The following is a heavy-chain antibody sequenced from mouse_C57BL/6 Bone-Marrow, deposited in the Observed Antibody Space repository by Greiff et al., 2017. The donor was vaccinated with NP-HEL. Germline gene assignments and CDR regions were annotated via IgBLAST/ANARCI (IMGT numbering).Heavy chain of an antibody. V-gene: IGHV1-80*01. Sequence: QVQLQQSGAELVKPGASVKISCKASGYAFSSYWMNWVKQRPGKGLEWIGQIYPGDGDTNYNGKFKGKATLTADKSSSTAYMQLSSLTSEDSAVYFCARNYSNYGSAMDYWGQGTSVTVSS. D-gene: IGHD2-5*01. J-gene: IGHJ4*01. CDR2: IYPGDGDT. CDR3: ARNYSNYGSAMDY. CDR1: GYAFSSYW.